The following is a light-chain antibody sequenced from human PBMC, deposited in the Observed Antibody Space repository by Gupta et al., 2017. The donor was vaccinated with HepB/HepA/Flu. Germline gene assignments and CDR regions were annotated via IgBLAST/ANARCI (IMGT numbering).Light chain of an antibody. V-gene: IGLV2-14*03. CDR1: SSDVGGYNY. CDR2: DVS. J-gene: IGLJ2*01. CDR3: TSSASSNTPVL. Sequence: QSALTQPASVSGSPGQSITISCTGPSSDVGGYNYVSWYQQHPGKAPKLMIYDVSNRPSGVSNRFSGSKSGNTASLTISGLQTEDEADYYCTSSASSNTPVLFGGGTKLTVL.